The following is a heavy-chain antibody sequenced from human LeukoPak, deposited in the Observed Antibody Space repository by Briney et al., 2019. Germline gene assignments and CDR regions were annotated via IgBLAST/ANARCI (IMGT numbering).Heavy chain of an antibody. CDR3: ASRSSWFLQYFDY. Sequence: WASVKVSCKASGYTFTSYDINWVRQATGQGLEWMGWMNPNSGNTGYAQKFQGRVTMTRNTSISTAYMELSSLRSEDTAVYYCASRSSWFLQYFDYWGQGTLVTVSS. CDR1: GYTFTSYD. J-gene: IGHJ4*02. CDR2: MNPNSGNT. D-gene: IGHD6-13*01. V-gene: IGHV1-8*01.